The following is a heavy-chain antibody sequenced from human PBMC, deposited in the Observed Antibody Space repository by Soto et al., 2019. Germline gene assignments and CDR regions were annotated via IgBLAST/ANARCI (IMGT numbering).Heavy chain of an antibody. CDR1: GLTFSISW. CDR3: ATANDM. Sequence: VQLVESGGGLVQPGASLRLSCTASGLTFSISWMTWVRQAPGEGLEWVSNINPAGNVQHYADSVKERFTISRDNAKNSLFLQMSGLRVEDTAVYYCATANDMWGQGTMVTVSS. CDR2: INPAGNVQ. V-gene: IGHV3-7*01. J-gene: IGHJ3*02.